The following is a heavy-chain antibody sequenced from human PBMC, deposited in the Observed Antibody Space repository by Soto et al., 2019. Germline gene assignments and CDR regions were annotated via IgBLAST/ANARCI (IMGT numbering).Heavy chain of an antibody. Sequence: ASVKVSCKASGYTFTSYYMHWVRQAPGQGREWMGIINPSGGSTSYAQKFQGRVTMTRDTSTSTVYMELSSLRAEDTALYYCARDLAGKYCGVDCPYGMDVWGQGTTDTVSS. CDR3: ARDLAGKYCGVDCPYGMDV. V-gene: IGHV1-46*01. CDR2: INPSGGST. J-gene: IGHJ6*02. CDR1: GYTFTSYY. D-gene: IGHD2-21*02.